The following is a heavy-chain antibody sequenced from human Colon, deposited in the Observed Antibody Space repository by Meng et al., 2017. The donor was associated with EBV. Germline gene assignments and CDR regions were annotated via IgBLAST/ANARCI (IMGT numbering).Heavy chain of an antibody. Sequence: VRLEESGGGSIQPGGSLRLSCTGSGFTVNSNYMAWVRQAPGKGLEWVAVMYSNGDTYYADSMKGRLTISRHASQNTPYLQMNSLRVEDTAVYYCAKSIYGDFSSCGYWGQGTLVTVSS. CDR3: AKSIYGDFSSCGY. CDR2: MYSNGDT. J-gene: IGHJ4*02. V-gene: IGHV3-53*01. CDR1: GFTVNSNY. D-gene: IGHD4-17*01.